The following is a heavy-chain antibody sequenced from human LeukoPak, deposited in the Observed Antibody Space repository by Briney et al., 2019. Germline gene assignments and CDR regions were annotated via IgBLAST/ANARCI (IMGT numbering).Heavy chain of an antibody. D-gene: IGHD3-22*01. CDR1: GGSFSGYY. CDR2: IYYSGST. J-gene: IGHJ4*02. CDR3: ASGDSSGYSDY. Sequence: SETLSLTCAVYGGSFSGYYWSWIRQPPGKGLEWIGYIYYSGSTNYNPSLKSRVTISVDTSKNQFSLKLSSVTAADTAVYYCASGDSSGYSDYWGQGTLVTVSS. V-gene: IGHV4-59*01.